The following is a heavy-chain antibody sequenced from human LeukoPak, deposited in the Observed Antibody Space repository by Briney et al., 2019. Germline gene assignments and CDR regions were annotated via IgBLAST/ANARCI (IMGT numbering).Heavy chain of an antibody. Sequence: ASVRVSCKTSGYNFNAHYLHWVRQAPGQGLDWMGWINPSTGFTSYAQQFEGRVALTRDTSITTAYLELPGLTSGDSAVYFCARERPGYNTYDFDSWGQGTLVTVSS. CDR3: ARERPGYNTYDFDS. J-gene: IGHJ4*02. V-gene: IGHV1-2*02. CDR1: GYNFNAHY. D-gene: IGHD5-12*01. CDR2: INPSTGFT.